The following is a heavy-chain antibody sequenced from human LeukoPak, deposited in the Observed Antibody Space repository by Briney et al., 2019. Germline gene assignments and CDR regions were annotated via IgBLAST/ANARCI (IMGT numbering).Heavy chain of an antibody. CDR3: AKDLVWLGPPDHYFDY. V-gene: IGHV3-30*18. Sequence: GRSLRLSCAASGFTFSSYGMHWVRQAPGKGLEWVAVISYDGSNKYYADSVKGRFTISRDNSKNTLYLQMNSLRAEDTAVYYCAKDLVWLGPPDHYFDYWGQGTLVTVSS. J-gene: IGHJ4*02. CDR1: GFTFSSYG. D-gene: IGHD3-10*01. CDR2: ISYDGSNK.